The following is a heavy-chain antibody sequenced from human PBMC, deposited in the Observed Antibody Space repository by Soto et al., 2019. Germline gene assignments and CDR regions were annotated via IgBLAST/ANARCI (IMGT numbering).Heavy chain of an antibody. Sequence: EVQLVESGGGLVQPGGSLRLSCAVSGFTFSTYWMHWVRQVPGKGLVWVSRISLDGSRTSYADSVKGRFTISRDNAKNTLYLQMWSLRSEDTAVYFCVRDRDFYDGRGYASPGDALDVWGQGTVVSVSS. D-gene: IGHD3-22*01. J-gene: IGHJ3*01. V-gene: IGHV3-74*01. CDR1: GFTFSTYW. CDR3: VRDRDFYDGRGYASPGDALDV. CDR2: ISLDGSRT.